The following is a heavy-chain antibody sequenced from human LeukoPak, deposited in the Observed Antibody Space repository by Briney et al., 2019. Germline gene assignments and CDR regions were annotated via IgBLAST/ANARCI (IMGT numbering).Heavy chain of an antibody. V-gene: IGHV1-69*11. CDR3: ARDPFTFGELIPKIYFDF. CDR2: IIPILDRA. J-gene: IGHJ4*02. CDR1: GDTFSSYA. D-gene: IGHD3-16*02. Sequence: GASVKVSCKASGDTFSSYAINWVRQAPGQGLEWMGRIIPILDRATYAQQFQGRVTTTTDESTSTAYMELSSLRSEDTAVYYCARDPFTFGELIPKIYFDFWGQGTLVTVSS.